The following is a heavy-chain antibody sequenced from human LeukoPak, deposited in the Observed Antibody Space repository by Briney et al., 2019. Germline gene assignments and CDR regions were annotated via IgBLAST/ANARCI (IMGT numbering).Heavy chain of an antibody. CDR2: ISSSGSTI. CDR3: ARNRYCSSTSCPNWFDP. Sequence: GGSLRLSCAASGFTFSSYEMNGVRQAPGKGLEWVSYISSSGSTIYYADSVKGRFTISRDNAKNSLYLQMNSLRAEDTAVYYCARNRYCSSTSCPNWFDPWGQGTLVTVSS. J-gene: IGHJ5*02. CDR1: GFTFSSYE. D-gene: IGHD2-2*01. V-gene: IGHV3-48*03.